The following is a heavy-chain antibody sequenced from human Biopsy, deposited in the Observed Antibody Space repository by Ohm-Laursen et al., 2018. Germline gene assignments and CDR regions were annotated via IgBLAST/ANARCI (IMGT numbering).Heavy chain of an antibody. V-gene: IGHV4-34*01. J-gene: IGHJ6*02. Sequence: SDTLSLTCAVSGGSISGYYWSWIRQPPGKGLEWIGEINHRGYTDYNASLKGRVSISVDMSKNQLSLNLTSVTAADTAVYYCVRGVDYYDPYHYYALDVWGQGTTVTVSS. D-gene: IGHD3-22*01. CDR2: INHRGYT. CDR1: GGSISGYY. CDR3: VRGVDYYDPYHYYALDV.